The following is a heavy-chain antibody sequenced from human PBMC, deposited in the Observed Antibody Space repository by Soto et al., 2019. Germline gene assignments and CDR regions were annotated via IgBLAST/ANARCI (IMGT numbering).Heavy chain of an antibody. D-gene: IGHD5-18*01. J-gene: IGHJ4*02. CDR1: GGSVSSGSHY. V-gene: IGHV4-61*01. CDR3: VRGRGYSYGIDY. Sequence: ETLSLTCIVSGGSVSSGSHYWSWIRQPPGKGLEYIASIYDSGSTYYNPSLKSRVTISLEASKNQFSVNLNSVTAADTAVYYCVRGRGYSYGIDYWGQGTLVTVSS. CDR2: IYDSGST.